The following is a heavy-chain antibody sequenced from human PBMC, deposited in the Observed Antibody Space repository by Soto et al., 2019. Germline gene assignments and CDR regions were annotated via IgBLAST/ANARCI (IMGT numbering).Heavy chain of an antibody. V-gene: IGHV3-66*01. CDR3: AKVSSGWYDDAFDI. Sequence: GSLRLSCAASGFTVSSNYMSWVRQAPGKGLEWVSVIYSGGSTYYADSVKGRFTISRDNSKNTLYLQMNSLRAEDTAVYYCAKVSSGWYDDAFDIWGQGTMVTVSS. CDR1: GFTVSSNY. CDR2: IYSGGST. D-gene: IGHD6-19*01. J-gene: IGHJ3*02.